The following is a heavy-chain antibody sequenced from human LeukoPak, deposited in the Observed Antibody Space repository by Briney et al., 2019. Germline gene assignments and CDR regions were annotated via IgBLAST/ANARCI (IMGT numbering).Heavy chain of an antibody. CDR2: IYYSGST. V-gene: IGHV4-59*01. Sequence: SETLSLTCTVSGGSISSYYWSWIRQPPGKGLEWIGHIYYSGSTNYNPSLKSRVTISVDTSKNQFSLKLSSVTAADTAVYYCARSLLWFGELDAGLDYWGQGTLVTVSS. CDR1: GGSISSYY. D-gene: IGHD3-10*01. J-gene: IGHJ4*02. CDR3: ARSLLWFGELDAGLDY.